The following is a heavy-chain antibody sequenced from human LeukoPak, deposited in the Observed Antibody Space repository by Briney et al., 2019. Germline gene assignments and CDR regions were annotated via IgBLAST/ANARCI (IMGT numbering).Heavy chain of an antibody. D-gene: IGHD3-10*01. CDR1: GGSISSSSYY. CDR3: ARQAGYYYGSGRIVS. J-gene: IGHJ5*02. Sequence: SETLSLTCTVSGGSISSSSYYWGWIRQPPGKGLEWIGSIYYSGSTYYNPSLKSRVTISVDTSKNQFSLKLSSVTATDTAVYYCARQAGYYYGSGRIVSWGQGTLVTVSS. V-gene: IGHV4-39*01. CDR2: IYYSGST.